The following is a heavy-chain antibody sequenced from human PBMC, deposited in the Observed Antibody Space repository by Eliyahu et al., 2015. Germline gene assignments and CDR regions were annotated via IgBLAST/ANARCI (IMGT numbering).Heavy chain of an antibody. V-gene: IGHV1-69*01. J-gene: IGHJ5*02. Sequence: QVQLVQSGAXVXKXGSSAKXSCKASGXTFXTHTIXWVRXAPGQGXEGMGGITPVFGTAKYAQKFQGRVTITADESTSTAYMELRSLTSEDTAVYYCALEGGSSGPRWFDPWGQGTLVTVSS. D-gene: IGHD6-19*01. CDR3: ALEGGSSGPRWFDP. CDR1: GXTFXTHT. CDR2: ITPVFGTA.